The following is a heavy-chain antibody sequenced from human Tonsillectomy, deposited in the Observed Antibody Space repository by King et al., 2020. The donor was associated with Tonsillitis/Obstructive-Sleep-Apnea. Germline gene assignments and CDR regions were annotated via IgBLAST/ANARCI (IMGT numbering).Heavy chain of an antibody. CDR2: IRSKAYGGTT. D-gene: IGHD3-16*02. J-gene: IGHJ4*02. CDR1: GFTFGDYA. CDR3: TFTFGGVIASEFDS. Sequence: VQLVESGGGLVKPGRSLRLSCTASGFTFGDYAMSWFRQAPGKGLEWVGFIRSKAYGGTTEYAASVKGRFTISRDDSKSIAYLQMNSLKTEDTAVYSCTFTFGGVIASEFDSWGQGTLVTVSS. V-gene: IGHV3-49*05.